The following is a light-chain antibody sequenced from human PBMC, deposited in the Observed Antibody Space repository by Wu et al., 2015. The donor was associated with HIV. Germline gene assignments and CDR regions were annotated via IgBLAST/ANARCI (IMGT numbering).Light chain of an antibody. CDR1: QSVSAY. CDR2: DAS. CDR3: QQRSNWRQT. V-gene: IGKV3-11*01. J-gene: IGKJ1*01. Sequence: EIVLTQSPAVLSLSPGERATLSCRASQSVSAYLAWYRHKPGQPPRLLLYDASSRATGIPARFSGSGSGTDFTLTISSLEPEDFATYYCQQRSNWRQTFGQGTRVEI.